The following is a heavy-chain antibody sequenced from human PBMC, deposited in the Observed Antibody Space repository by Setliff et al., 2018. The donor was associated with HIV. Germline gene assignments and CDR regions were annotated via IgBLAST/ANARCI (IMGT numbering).Heavy chain of an antibody. CDR2: IGTISDT. D-gene: IGHD1-26*01. CDR1: GFTFSTYD. J-gene: IGHJ3*02. V-gene: IGHV3-13*01. CDR3: VRQSGSWHAGSGAFDI. Sequence: GGSLRLSCAASGFTFSTYDMHWVRQVTGKGLGWVSAIGTISDTFYSDSVEGRFTISRENARNSLHLQMNSLRAGDTGVYYCVRQSGSWHAGSGAFDIWGQGTMVTVSS.